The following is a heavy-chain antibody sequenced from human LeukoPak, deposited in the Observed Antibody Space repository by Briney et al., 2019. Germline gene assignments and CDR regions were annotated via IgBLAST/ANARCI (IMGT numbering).Heavy chain of an antibody. D-gene: IGHD6-19*01. CDR1: GASISGSRYY. Sequence: SETLSLTCSVSGASISGSRYYWAWIRQPPGKGLEWIGSMHYSGDTHYNPSLKSRVTITVDTSRNQLSLKLGAVTVADTAVYFCARSLAEAGMAWGQGTLVTVSS. CDR2: MHYSGDT. CDR3: ARSLAEAGMA. J-gene: IGHJ5*02. V-gene: IGHV4-39*01.